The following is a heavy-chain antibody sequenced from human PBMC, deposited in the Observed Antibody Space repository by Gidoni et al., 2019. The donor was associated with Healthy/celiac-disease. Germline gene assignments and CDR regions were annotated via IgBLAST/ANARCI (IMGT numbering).Heavy chain of an antibody. CDR2: LNAGNGNT. Sequence: QVQLVQSGAEVKKPGASVKVSCKASGYTFTSSAMHWVRQAPGQRLEWMGWLNAGNGNTKNAQKFQGRVTITRDTSASTAYMELSSLRSEDTAVYYCARGYDSYWDYFDYWGQGTLVTVSS. J-gene: IGHJ4*02. CDR1: GYTFTSSA. V-gene: IGHV1-3*01. CDR3: ARGYDSYWDYFDY. D-gene: IGHD3-22*01.